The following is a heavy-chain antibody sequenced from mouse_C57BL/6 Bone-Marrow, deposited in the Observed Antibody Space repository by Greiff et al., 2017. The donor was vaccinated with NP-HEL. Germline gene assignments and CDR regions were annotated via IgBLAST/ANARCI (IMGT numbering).Heavy chain of an antibody. CDR1: GFNIKDDY. CDR2: IDPANGDT. D-gene: IGHD1-1*01. CDR3: TTVGFAY. Sequence: EVQLKQSGAELVRPGASVKLSCTASGFNIKDDYMHWVKQRPEQGLEWIGWIDPANGDTEYASKFQGKATITADTSSNTAYLQLSSLTSEDTAVYYCTTVGFAYWGQGTLVTVSA. J-gene: IGHJ3*01. V-gene: IGHV14-4*01.